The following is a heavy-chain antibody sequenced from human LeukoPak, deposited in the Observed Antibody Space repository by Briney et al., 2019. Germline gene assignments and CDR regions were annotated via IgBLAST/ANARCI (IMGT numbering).Heavy chain of an antibody. D-gene: IGHD4-23*01. V-gene: IGHV3-30*02. Sequence: GGSLRLSCAASGFTFSSYGMHWVRQAPGKGLEWVAFIRYDGSNKYYADSVKGRFTISRDNSKNTLYLQMNSLRAEDTAVYYCARLAYGGNSGAFDIWGQGTMVTVSS. CDR2: IRYDGSNK. CDR3: ARLAYGGNSGAFDI. CDR1: GFTFSSYG. J-gene: IGHJ3*02.